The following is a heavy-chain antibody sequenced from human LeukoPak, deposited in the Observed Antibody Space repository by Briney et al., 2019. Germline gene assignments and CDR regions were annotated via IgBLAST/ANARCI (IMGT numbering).Heavy chain of an antibody. CDR1: GFTFSSYD. J-gene: IGHJ6*02. V-gene: IGHV3-13*01. CDR3: ARDPGGGGMDV. Sequence: PGGSLRLSCAASGFTFSSYDMHWVRQATGKGLEWVSAIGTAGDTYYPGSVKDRFTISRENAKNSLYLQMNSLRAGDTAVYYCARDPGGGGMDVWGQGTTVTVSS. D-gene: IGHD2-15*01. CDR2: IGTAGDT.